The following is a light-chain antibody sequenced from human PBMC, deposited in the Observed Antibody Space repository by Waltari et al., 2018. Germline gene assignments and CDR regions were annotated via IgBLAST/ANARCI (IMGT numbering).Light chain of an antibody. CDR1: QSVSRA. V-gene: IGKV3-20*01. J-gene: IGKJ1*01. Sequence: DIVLTQPPGSLSSSPGERVTISCWASQSVSRAFAWYQQKPGQAPRLLIFGASNRSTGIPDRFSGSGSGTDFSLTISSLEPEDFAVYYCQHYVRLPATFGRGTKVEIK. CDR2: GAS. CDR3: QHYVRLPAT.